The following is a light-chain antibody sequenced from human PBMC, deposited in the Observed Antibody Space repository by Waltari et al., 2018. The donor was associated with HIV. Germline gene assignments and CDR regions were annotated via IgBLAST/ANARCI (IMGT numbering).Light chain of an antibody. CDR2: GAS. CDR3: QQYETSLLFT. J-gene: IGKJ2*01. Sequence: EIVLTQSPGTLSLSPGEGATLSCRASQSVRDNYVAWYQQKPGQAPRLLIYGASNRASGIPDRFSGSGSGTDFTLTINGLEPDDFAVYYCQQYETSLLFTFGQGTKLEIK. CDR1: QSVRDNY. V-gene: IGKV3-20*01.